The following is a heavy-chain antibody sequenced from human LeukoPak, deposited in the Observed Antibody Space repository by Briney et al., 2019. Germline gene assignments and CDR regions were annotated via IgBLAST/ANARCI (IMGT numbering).Heavy chain of an antibody. Sequence: AGGSLRLSCAASGFTFSTYAISWVRQAPGEGVEWVSTITGGGGGTYYADSVKGRFTISRDNSKNTLSLQMDSLRAEDTAMYYCARGLYTNGWYYYDYWGQGTLVTVSS. CDR1: GFTFSTYA. D-gene: IGHD6-19*01. J-gene: IGHJ4*02. V-gene: IGHV3-23*01. CDR3: ARGLYTNGWYYYDY. CDR2: ITGGGGGT.